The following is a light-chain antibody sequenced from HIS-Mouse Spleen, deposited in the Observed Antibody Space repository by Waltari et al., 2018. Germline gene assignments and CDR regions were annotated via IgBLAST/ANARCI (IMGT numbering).Light chain of an antibody. V-gene: IGKV4-1*01. CDR1: QSVLYSSNNKNY. CDR2: WAS. CDR3: QQYYSTPYT. J-gene: IGKJ2*01. Sequence: DIVMTQSPDSLAVSLGGRATITCKSSQSVLYSSNNKNYLAWYQQKPGQPPKLLIYWASTRESGVPDRFSGSGSGTDFTLTISSLQAEDVAVYYCQQYYSTPYTFGQGTKLEIK.